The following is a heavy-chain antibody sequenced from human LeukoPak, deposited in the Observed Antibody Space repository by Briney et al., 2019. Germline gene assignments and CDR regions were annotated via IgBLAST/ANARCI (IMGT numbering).Heavy chain of an antibody. D-gene: IGHD3-16*02. CDR3: ARSAVWGGYRYTFFRFDP. J-gene: IGHJ5*02. CDR1: GGSISSINYF. V-gene: IGHV4-39*07. CDR2: IYHSGST. Sequence: SETLSLTCTVSGGSISSINYFWTWVRQPPGKGLEWIGYIYHSGSTYYNPSLKSRVTISVDRSKNQFSLKLSSVTAADTAVYYCARSAVWGGYRYTFFRFDPWGQGTLVTVSS.